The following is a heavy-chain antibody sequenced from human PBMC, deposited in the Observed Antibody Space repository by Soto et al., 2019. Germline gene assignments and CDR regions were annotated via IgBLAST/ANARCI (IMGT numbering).Heavy chain of an antibody. Sequence: EVVLLESGGGLAQPGGSLRLSCVASGFTFSKYAMNWVRQAPGNGLEWVATISGTAVSTDYADSVKGRFTISRDNSKNTVSLQMDNLRVEDTATYFCVNWNDEDVDWGQGTLVAVSS. V-gene: IGHV3-23*01. D-gene: IGHD1-1*01. CDR3: VNWNDEDVD. CDR1: GFTFSKYA. J-gene: IGHJ4*01. CDR2: ISGTAVST.